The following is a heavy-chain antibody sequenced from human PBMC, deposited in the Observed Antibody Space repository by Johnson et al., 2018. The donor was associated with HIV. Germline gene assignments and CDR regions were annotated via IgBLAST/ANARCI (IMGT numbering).Heavy chain of an antibody. V-gene: IGHV3-74*02. CDR3: ARIAVVVQHYAFDI. Sequence: VQLVESGGGVVQPGGSMRLSCAASGFIFSNCGMHWVRQAPGKGLVWVSRINGDGSSTSYADSVKGRFTISRDNAKNTMYLQMNSLRAEDTAGYYCARIAVVVQHYAFDIWGQGTMVTVSS. D-gene: IGHD2-15*01. J-gene: IGHJ3*02. CDR2: INGDGSST. CDR1: GFIFSNCG.